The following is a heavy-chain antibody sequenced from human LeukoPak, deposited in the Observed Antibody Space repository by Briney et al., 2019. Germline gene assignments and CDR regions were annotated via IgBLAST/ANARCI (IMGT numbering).Heavy chain of an antibody. CDR2: IYYSGST. V-gene: IGHV4-59*12. CDR1: GSSISSYY. CDR3: ARDRRNWFDP. J-gene: IGHJ5*02. Sequence: SETLSLTCTVSGSSISSYYWSWIRQPPGKGLEWIGYIYYSGSTNYNPSLKSRVTISVDTSKNQFSLKLSSVTAADTAVYYCARDRRNWFDPWGQGTLVTVSS.